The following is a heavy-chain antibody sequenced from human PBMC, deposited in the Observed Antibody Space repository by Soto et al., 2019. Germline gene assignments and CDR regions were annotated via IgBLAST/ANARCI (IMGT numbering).Heavy chain of an antibody. CDR1: GGTFSSYA. V-gene: IGHV1-69*12. Sequence: QVQLVQSGAEVKKPGSSVKVSCKASGGTFSSYAISWVRQAPGQVLEWMGGIIPIFGTANYAQKFQGRVTITADESTSTAYMERSSLRSEDTAVYYCARVPYSSGWEGWFDPWGQGTLVTVSS. J-gene: IGHJ5*02. CDR2: IIPIFGTA. D-gene: IGHD6-19*01. CDR3: ARVPYSSGWEGWFDP.